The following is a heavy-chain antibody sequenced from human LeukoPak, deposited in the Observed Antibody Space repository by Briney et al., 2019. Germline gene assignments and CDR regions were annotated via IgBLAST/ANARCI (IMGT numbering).Heavy chain of an antibody. CDR2: IYGSGTI. V-gene: IGHV4-4*07. Sequence: SETLSLTCTVSGGSIRSYYWSWIRQPAGKGLEWIGRIYGSGTITYNPSLKSRVSMSVDTSRNQFSLNLRYVTAADTAVYYCARRGPESSSWFDPWGQGTLVTVSS. D-gene: IGHD6-6*01. CDR3: ARRGPESSSWFDP. J-gene: IGHJ5*02. CDR1: GGSIRSYY.